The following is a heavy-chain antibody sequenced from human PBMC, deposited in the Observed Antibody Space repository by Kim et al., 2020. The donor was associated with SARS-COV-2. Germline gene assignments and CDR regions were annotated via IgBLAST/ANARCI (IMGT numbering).Heavy chain of an antibody. J-gene: IGHJ5*02. Sequence: GGSLRLSCAASGFTFSSYWMSWVRQAPGKGLEWVANIKQDGSEKYYVDSVKGRSTISRDNAKNSLYLQMNSLRAEDTAVYYCARKGYSYGYNWFDPWGQGTVVTVSS. CDR3: ARKGYSYGYNWFDP. D-gene: IGHD5-18*01. CDR2: IKQDGSEK. V-gene: IGHV3-7*03. CDR1: GFTFSSYW.